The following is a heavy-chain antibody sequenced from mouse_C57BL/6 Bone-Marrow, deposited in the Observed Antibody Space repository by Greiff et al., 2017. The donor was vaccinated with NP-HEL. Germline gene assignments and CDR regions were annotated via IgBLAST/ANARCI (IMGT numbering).Heavy chain of an antibody. V-gene: IGHV5-6*02. CDR1: GFTFSSYC. Sequence: EVMLVESGGDLVKPGGSLKLSCAASGFTFSSYCMSWVRQTPDQGLEWVATISSGGSYTYYPDSVKGRFTISRDTAKNTLYLQMSSLKSEDTAMYYCASSFESNFAYWGQGTTLTVSS. J-gene: IGHJ2*01. CDR3: ASSFESNFAY. CDR2: ISSGGSYT. D-gene: IGHD2-5*01.